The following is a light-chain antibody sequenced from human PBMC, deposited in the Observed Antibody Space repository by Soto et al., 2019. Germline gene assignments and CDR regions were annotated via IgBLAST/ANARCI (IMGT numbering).Light chain of an antibody. J-gene: IGKJ1*01. Sequence: EIVMTQSPATLSVSPGERATLSCRASQSVSHYLAWYQQRPGQAPRLLVYDVSTRATGIPARFSGSGSGTEFPLTISSLQSEDFAVYYCQQANNWPWTFGQGTKVDIK. V-gene: IGKV3-15*01. CDR1: QSVSHY. CDR3: QQANNWPWT. CDR2: DVS.